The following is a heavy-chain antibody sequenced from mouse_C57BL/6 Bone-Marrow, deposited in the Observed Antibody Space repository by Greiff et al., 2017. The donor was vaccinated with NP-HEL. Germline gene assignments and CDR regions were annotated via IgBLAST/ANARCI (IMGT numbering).Heavy chain of an antibody. CDR2: INPSTGGT. J-gene: IGHJ4*01. Sequence: EVQLQQSGPELVKPGASVKISCKASGYSFTGYYMNWVKQSPEKSLEWIGEINPSTGGTTYNQKFKAKATLTVDKSSSTAYMQLKSLTSEDSAVYYCARGDYDVNYAMDYWGQGTSVTVSS. D-gene: IGHD2-4*01. CDR1: GYSFTGYY. V-gene: IGHV1-42*01. CDR3: ARGDYDVNYAMDY.